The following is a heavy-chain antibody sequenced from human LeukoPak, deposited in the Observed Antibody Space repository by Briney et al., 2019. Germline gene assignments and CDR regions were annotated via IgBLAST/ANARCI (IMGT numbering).Heavy chain of an antibody. CDR2: INPNSGAT. V-gene: IGHV1-2*02. D-gene: IGHD2-15*01. J-gene: IGHJ5*02. Sequence: ASVKVSCKASGYTFTGSYIHWVRQAPGQGLEWMGWINPNSGATNYLQKFQGRVTMTRDTSINTAYMELSSLRSDDTAVYYCARQPGYCSGGRSYGRRFDRWGQGTLVTVSS. CDR3: ARQPGYCSGGRSYGRRFDR. CDR1: GYTFTGSY.